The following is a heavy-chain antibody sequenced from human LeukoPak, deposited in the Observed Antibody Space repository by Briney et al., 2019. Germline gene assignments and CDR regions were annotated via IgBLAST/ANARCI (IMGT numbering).Heavy chain of an antibody. D-gene: IGHD2-15*01. V-gene: IGHV4-34*01. J-gene: IGHJ4*02. CDR3: ARVKVVVVAATPGFDY. CDR2: INHSGGT. Sequence: SETLSLTCAVYGGSFSGYYWSWIRHPPGKGLEWIGEINHSGGTNYNPSLKSRVTISVDTSKNQFSLKLSSVTAADTAVYYCARVKVVVVAATPGFDYWGQGTLVTVSS. CDR1: GGSFSGYY.